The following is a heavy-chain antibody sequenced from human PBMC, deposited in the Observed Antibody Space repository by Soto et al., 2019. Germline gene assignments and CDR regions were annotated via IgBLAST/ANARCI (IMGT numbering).Heavy chain of an antibody. CDR3: AKDGVGWVTTVSYFDS. V-gene: IGHV3-23*01. D-gene: IGHD4-4*01. Sequence: EVQLLESGGGLVQSGGSLRLSCAASGFTFSSFAMNWVRQAPGKGLEWFSTISVSGDTTTYADSEKGRFTISRDNSMDTLYLQMNSLRAEDTALYFCAKDGVGWVTTVSYFDSWGQGTRVTVSS. J-gene: IGHJ4*02. CDR2: ISVSGDTT. CDR1: GFTFSSFA.